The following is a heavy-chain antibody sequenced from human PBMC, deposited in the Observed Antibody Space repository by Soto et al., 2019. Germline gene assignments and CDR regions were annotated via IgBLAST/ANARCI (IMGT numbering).Heavy chain of an antibody. Sequence: SETLSLTCSVSGGSINSYWWSWIRQPAGKGLEWIGRVYSSGTTDYNPSLNSRATMSVETSKNQFSLKLTSVTAADTAVYYCARVIGSYAYAEGYWGQGIQVTVSS. V-gene: IGHV4-4*07. CDR3: ARVIGSYAYAEGY. CDR1: GGSINSYW. J-gene: IGHJ4*02. D-gene: IGHD2-2*01. CDR2: VYSSGTT.